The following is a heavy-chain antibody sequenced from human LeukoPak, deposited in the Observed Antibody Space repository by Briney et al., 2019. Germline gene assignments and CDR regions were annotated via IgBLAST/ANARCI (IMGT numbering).Heavy chain of an antibody. CDR1: GYTFTSYG. D-gene: IGHD4-17*01. V-gene: IGHV1-18*01. CDR3: ARDIGTDYGDFSDAFDI. CDR2: ISAYNGNT. J-gene: IGHJ3*02. Sequence: ASVKVSCKASGYTFTSYGISWVRQAPGQGLEWMGWISAYNGNTNYAQKLQGRVTMTTDTSTSTAYMELRSLRSDDTAVYYCARDIGTDYGDFSDAFDIWGQGTMATVSS.